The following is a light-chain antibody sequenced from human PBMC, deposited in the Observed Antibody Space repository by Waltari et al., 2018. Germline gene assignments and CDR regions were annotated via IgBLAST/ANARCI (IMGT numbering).Light chain of an antibody. J-gene: IGLJ1*01. CDR3: SSYAGSNNYV. V-gene: IGLV2-8*01. CDR1: SSDVGGYDY. Sequence: QSALTQPPSASGSPGQSVTISCTGTSSDVGGYDYVSWYQQHPGKAPKLMIYEVSQRPSGVPVRFSGSKSGNTASLTVSGLQTEDEADYFCSSYAGSNNYVFGTGTKVIVL. CDR2: EVS.